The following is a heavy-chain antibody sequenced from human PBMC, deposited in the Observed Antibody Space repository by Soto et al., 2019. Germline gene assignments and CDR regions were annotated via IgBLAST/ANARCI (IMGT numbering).Heavy chain of an antibody. CDR3: ARGSIAAAGPPYDPTSEYSQH. CDR1: GYTFTGYY. CDR2: INPNSGGT. V-gene: IGHV1-2*04. Sequence: QVQLVQSGAEVKKPGASVKVSCKASGYTFTGYYMHWVRQAPGQGLEWMGWINPNSGGTNYAQKFQGWVTMTRDTSISTAYMELSMLRSDDTAVYYCARGSIAAAGPPYDPTSEYSQHWGQGTLVTVSS. J-gene: IGHJ1*01. D-gene: IGHD6-13*01.